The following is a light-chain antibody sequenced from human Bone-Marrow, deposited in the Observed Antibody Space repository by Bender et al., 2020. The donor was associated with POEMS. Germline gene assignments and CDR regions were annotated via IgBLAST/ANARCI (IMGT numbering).Light chain of an antibody. V-gene: IGLV2-14*01. Sequence: QSALTQPASVSGSPGQSITISCTGTSSDIGRNNFVSWYQHHPGKAPKLMIFEVNQRPSGVSDRFSGSKSGNTASLAISGLRSEDEADYYCAAWDDSLRGVVFGTGTTVTVL. CDR3: AAWDDSLRGVV. CDR1: SSDIGRNNF. CDR2: EVN. J-gene: IGLJ1*01.